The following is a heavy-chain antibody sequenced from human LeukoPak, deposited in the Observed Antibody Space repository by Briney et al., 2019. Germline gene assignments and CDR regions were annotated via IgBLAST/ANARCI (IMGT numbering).Heavy chain of an antibody. J-gene: IGHJ4*02. CDR2: MNEDGSGT. CDR1: GFSIGSSW. D-gene: IGHD7-27*01. Sequence: PGGSLRLSCAVSGFSIGSSWMSWVRQTPGKGLEWVADMNEDGSGTYYVDSVKGRFTVSRDNAQNSVYLQMNSLRVEDTGVYYCARDPAWGAIDYWVQGTLVTVSS. V-gene: IGHV3-7*01. CDR3: ARDPAWGAIDY.